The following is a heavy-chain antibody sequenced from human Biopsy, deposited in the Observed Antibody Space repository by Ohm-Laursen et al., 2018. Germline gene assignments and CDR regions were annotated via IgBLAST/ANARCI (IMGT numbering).Heavy chain of an antibody. CDR2: IFYSGIT. CDR3: ARHPTGFWFDP. Sequence: SLTCTVSGGSVSSNAAYWAWIRQPPGKGLESIGSIFYSGITYYNPSLQSRVTMSVDTSKSQFSLNLTSVTAADTAVYYCARHPTGFWFDPWGQGTLVIVSS. CDR1: GGSVSSNAAY. V-gene: IGHV4-39*01. J-gene: IGHJ5*02.